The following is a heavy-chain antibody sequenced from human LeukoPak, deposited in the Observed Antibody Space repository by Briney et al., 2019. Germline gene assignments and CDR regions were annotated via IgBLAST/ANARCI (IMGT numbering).Heavy chain of an antibody. D-gene: IGHD3-22*01. V-gene: IGHV3-23*01. J-gene: IGHJ5*02. CDR2: ISGSGGST. Sequence: RGSLRLSCAASGFTFSSYAMSWVRQAPGKGLEWVSAISGSGGSTYYADSVKGRFTISRDNSKNTLYLQMNSLRAEDTAVYYCARAVYYDSSGYYLWGQGTLVTVSS. CDR3: ARAVYYDSSGYYL. CDR1: GFTFSSYA.